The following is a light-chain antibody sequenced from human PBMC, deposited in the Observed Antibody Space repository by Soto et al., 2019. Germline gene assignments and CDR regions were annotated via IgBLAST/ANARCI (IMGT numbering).Light chain of an antibody. CDR2: VVS. J-gene: IGLJ2*01. CDR3: CSYAGTYTLI. CDR1: SSDVGGYNY. V-gene: IGLV2-11*01. Sequence: QPALTQPRSVSGSPGQSVTISCTGTSSDVGGYNYVSWYQQHPGKAPKVMIYVVSKRPSGVPDRFSGSKSGNTASLTISGLQAGDEADYYCCSYAGTYTLIFGGGTKVTVL.